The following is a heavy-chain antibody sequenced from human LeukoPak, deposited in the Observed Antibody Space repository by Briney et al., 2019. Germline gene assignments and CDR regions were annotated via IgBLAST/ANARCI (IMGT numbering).Heavy chain of an antibody. D-gene: IGHD3-10*01. CDR2: IKSKTAGGTT. V-gene: IGHV3-15*01. J-gene: IGHJ4*02. Sequence: GGSLRLSCAASGFTFSNAWMSWVRQAPGKGLEWVGRIKSKTAGGTTDYAAPVKGRFTISRDDSKNTLYLQMNSLKTEDTAVYYCTTVSPGVVRGTDWGQGTLVTVSS. CDR1: GFTFSNAW. CDR3: TTVSPGVVRGTD.